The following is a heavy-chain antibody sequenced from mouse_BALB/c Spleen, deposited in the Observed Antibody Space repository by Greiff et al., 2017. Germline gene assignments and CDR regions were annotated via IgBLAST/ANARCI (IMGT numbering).Heavy chain of an antibody. CDR1: GYTFTSYV. V-gene: IGHV1-14*01. CDR2: INPYNDGT. J-gene: IGHJ4*01. CDR3: ARGQLGLRHAVDY. D-gene: IGHD3-2*01. Sequence: VQLKESGPELVKPGASVKMSCKASGYTFTSYVMHWVKQKPGQGLEWIGYINPYNDGTKYNEKFKGKATLTSDKSSSTAYMELSSLTSEDSAVYYSARGQLGLRHAVDYWGQGTSVTVSS.